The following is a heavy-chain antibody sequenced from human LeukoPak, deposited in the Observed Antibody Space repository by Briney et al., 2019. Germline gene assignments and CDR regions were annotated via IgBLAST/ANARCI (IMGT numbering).Heavy chain of an antibody. J-gene: IGHJ4*02. CDR3: ARRAGDY. V-gene: IGHV3-7*01. CDR1: GFTFSGHS. CDR2: IKEDGNEK. Sequence: GGSLRLSCAASGFTFSGHSMSWYRQAPGKGLEWVANIKEDGNEKYYVDSVKGRFTVSRDNAENSLYLQMNNLRVEDTAVYYCARRAGDYWGQGTLVTVS.